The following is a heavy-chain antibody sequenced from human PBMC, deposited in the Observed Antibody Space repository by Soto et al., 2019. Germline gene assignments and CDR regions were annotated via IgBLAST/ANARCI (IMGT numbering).Heavy chain of an antibody. D-gene: IGHD6-25*01. CDR1: GYTFYSHS. V-gene: IGHV1-18*01. CDR3: ARCIPPAGTYGMDV. CDR2: ISADNGNT. Sequence: ASVKVSCKASGYTFYSHSISWVRQAPGQGLEWMGRISADNGNTKCAQKFRGRVTMTTDTSTSTVYMELRNLRADDTAVYYCARCIPPAGTYGMDVWGQGTTVTVSS. J-gene: IGHJ6*02.